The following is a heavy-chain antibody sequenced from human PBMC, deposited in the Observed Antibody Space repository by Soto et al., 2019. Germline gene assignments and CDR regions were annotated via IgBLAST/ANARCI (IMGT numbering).Heavy chain of an antibody. CDR3: AKDMSVAAMNDYYYYYGMDV. J-gene: IGHJ6*02. CDR2: ISWDGGST. Sequence: GGSLRLSCAASGFTFDDYTMHWVRQAPGKGLEWVSLISWDGGSTYYADSVKGRFTISRDNSKNSLYLQMNSLRTEDTALYYYAKDMSVAAMNDYYYYYGMDVWGQGTTVTVSS. V-gene: IGHV3-43*01. CDR1: GFTFDDYT. D-gene: IGHD2-15*01.